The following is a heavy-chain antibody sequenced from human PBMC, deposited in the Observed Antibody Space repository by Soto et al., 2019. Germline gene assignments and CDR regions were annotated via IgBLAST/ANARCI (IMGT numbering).Heavy chain of an antibody. J-gene: IGHJ6*02. Sequence: PSETLSLTFSVSGADINTYSWTWIRQPAGKGLEWIGRIYTSASINYNPSLRGRVTLSVDTSTNQVSLKLASVTAADTAVYYCARDREAGYNFYYGMDVWGQGTTVTAP. CDR1: GADINTYS. CDR2: IYTSASI. V-gene: IGHV4-4*07. CDR3: ARDREAGYNFYYGMDV. D-gene: IGHD6-19*01.